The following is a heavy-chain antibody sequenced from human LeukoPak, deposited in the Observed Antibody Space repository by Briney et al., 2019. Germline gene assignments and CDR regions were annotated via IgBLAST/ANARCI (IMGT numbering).Heavy chain of an antibody. V-gene: IGHV4-39*01. CDR1: GGSISTSTYY. CDR3: ARLLYDRSGYYYFDF. CDR2: IYYSGTL. Sequence: SETLSLTCTVSGGSISTSTYYWGWIRQPPGKGLEWLGSIYYSGTLYHNPSLKSRVTMSVDTSRNQFSLKLTSVTAADTAVYYCARLLYDRSGYYYFDFWGQGTLVTVSS. D-gene: IGHD3-22*01. J-gene: IGHJ4*02.